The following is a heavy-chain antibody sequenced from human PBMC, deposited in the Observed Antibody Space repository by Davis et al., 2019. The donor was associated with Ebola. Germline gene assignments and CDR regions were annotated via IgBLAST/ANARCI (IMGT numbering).Heavy chain of an antibody. CDR2: ISGSGT. J-gene: IGHJ4*02. V-gene: IGHV3-23*01. D-gene: IGHD1-1*01. CDR3: AKGPPSGPIDY. CDR1: GFTFSSHV. Sequence: GESLKISCAASGFTFSSHVMRWVRQAPGEGLEWASSISGSGTAYADSVKGRFTISRDTSRNTLSLQMNSLRADDTAVYFCAKGPPSGPIDYWGQGTLVTVSS.